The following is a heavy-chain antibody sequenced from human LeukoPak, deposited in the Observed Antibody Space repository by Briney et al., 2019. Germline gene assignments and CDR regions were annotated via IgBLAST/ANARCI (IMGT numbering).Heavy chain of an antibody. J-gene: IGHJ4*02. Sequence: GGSLRLSCAASGITVSTNYMSWVRQAPGKGLEWVSIAFSDGRTFYADSVKGRFTISRDSSKNTVFLQINSLRAEDTAVYYCARGDFDYWGQGTLVTVSS. V-gene: IGHV3-53*01. CDR1: GITVSTNY. CDR2: AFSDGRT. CDR3: ARGDFDY.